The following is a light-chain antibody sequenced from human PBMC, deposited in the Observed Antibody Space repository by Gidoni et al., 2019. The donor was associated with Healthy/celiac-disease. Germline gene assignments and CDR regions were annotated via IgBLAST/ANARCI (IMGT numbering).Light chain of an antibody. CDR2: DVS. CDR3: CTYAGSYTFYVV. CDR1: RSNVGGYNY. Sequence: QSALTHPRSVSGSPGQSVPISCTGTRSNVGGYNYVSWYQQHPGKAPKLMIYDVSNRPSGVPDRFSGAKSGNTAALIIVGLQDEEEADYYCCTYAGSYTFYVVFGGGTKLTVL. J-gene: IGLJ2*01. V-gene: IGLV2-11*01.